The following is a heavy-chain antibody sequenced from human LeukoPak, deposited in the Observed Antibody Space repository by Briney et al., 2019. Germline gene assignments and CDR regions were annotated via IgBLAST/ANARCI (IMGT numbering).Heavy chain of an antibody. CDR2: ISGSGSTT. V-gene: IGHV3-23*01. Sequence: GGSLRLSCAASGFTFSSYAMSWVRQAPGKGLEWVSGISGSGSTTYYADSVKGRFTISRDNSKNTLYLQMNSLRAEDTAVYYCAKVVDSPTYYFDYWGQGTLVTVSS. CDR3: AKVVDSPTYYFDY. D-gene: IGHD2-15*01. J-gene: IGHJ4*02. CDR1: GFTFSSYA.